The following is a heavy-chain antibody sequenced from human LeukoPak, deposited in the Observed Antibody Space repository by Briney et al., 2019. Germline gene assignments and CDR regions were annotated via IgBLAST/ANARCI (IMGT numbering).Heavy chain of an antibody. D-gene: IGHD1-7*01. CDR3: ARGWNYGRNYYIDV. Sequence: SETLSLTCAVYGGSFSNYYWSSIRQPPGKGLEWIGEINDSGRTNYNPSLMSRVTVSVDTSKNQFSLRLTSVTATDTAVYYCARGWNYGRNYYIDVWGNGATVSVSS. CDR2: INDSGRT. J-gene: IGHJ6*03. CDR1: GGSFSNYY. V-gene: IGHV4-34*01.